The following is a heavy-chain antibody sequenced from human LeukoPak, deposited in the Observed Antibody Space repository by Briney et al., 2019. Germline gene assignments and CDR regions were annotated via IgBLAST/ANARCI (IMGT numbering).Heavy chain of an antibody. CDR3: ARYRGGVAQRKKTYYFDY. CDR2: IYYSGST. CDR1: GGSISSSSYY. J-gene: IGHJ4*02. V-gene: IGHV4-39*07. Sequence: SETLSLTCTVSGGSISSSSYYWGWIRQPPGKGLEWIGSIYYSGSTYYNPSLKSRVTISVDTSKNQFSLKLSSVTAADTAVYYCARYRGGVAQRKKTYYFDYWGQGTLVTVSS. D-gene: IGHD1-26*01.